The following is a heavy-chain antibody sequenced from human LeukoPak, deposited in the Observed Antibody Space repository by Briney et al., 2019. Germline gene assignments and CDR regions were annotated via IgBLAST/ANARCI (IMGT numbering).Heavy chain of an antibody. J-gene: IGHJ5*02. D-gene: IGHD3-10*01. V-gene: IGHV3-15*01. Sequence: GESLKISCAASGFTFSSAWVHWVRQAPGKGLEWVGLIKSETDGGTTDYAAPVKDRFIISRDDSKNILYLQMNSLKTEDTAIYYCTTLYRLDPWGQGTLVTVSS. CDR3: TTLYRLDP. CDR2: IKSETDGGTT. CDR1: GFTFSSAW.